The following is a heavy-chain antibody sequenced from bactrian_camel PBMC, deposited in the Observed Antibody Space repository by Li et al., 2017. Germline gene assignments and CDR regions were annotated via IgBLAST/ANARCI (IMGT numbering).Heavy chain of an antibody. J-gene: IGHJ4*01. Sequence: HVQLVESGGGSVQAGGVLRLSCAASGIAVRSSCMAWFRQAPGKEREGVAHIYTGSGNTRYADSVKGRFTISQDDAKSTLYLQMNSLNLEDTAMYYCAASGWRTWCQVLESDYGFWGQGTQVTVS. CDR2: IYTGSGNT. CDR1: GIAVRSSC. V-gene: IGHV3S1*01. CDR3: AASGWRTWCQVLESDYGF. D-gene: IGHD6*01.